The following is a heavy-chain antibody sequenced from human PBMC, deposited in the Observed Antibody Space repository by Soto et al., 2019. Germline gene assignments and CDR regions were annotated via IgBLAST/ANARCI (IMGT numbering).Heavy chain of an antibody. CDR2: ISYDGSNK. Sequence: PGGSLRLSCAASGFTFSSYGMHWVRQAPGKGLEWVAVISYDGSNKYYADSVKGRFTISRDNSKNTLYLQMNSLRAEDTAVYYCAKDQYYYDSSGYYYYYYYYGMDVWGQGTTVTVSS. D-gene: IGHD3-22*01. J-gene: IGHJ6*02. CDR1: GFTFSSYG. V-gene: IGHV3-30*18. CDR3: AKDQYYYDSSGYYYYYYYYGMDV.